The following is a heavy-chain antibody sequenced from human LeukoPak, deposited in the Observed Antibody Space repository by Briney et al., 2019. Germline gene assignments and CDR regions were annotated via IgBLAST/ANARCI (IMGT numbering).Heavy chain of an antibody. CDR2: ISSNGGET. J-gene: IGHJ6*02. CDR1: GFSFSSYV. V-gene: IGHV3-64*02. Sequence: GGSPRLSCAASGFSFSSYVMHWVRQAPGKGLEYVSAISSNGGETYYADSVKGRFTISRDNSKNALYLQMGSLRVEDMAVYYCARGRSPRGYYYGMDVWGQGTTVTVS. CDR3: ARGRSPRGYYYGMDV. D-gene: IGHD1-26*01.